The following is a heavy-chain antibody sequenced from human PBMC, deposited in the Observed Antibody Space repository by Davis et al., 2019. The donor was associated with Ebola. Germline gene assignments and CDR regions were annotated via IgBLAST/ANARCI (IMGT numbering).Heavy chain of an antibody. J-gene: IGHJ4*02. Sequence: ASVKVSCQASGYTFSIYGLSWVRQAPGQGLEWMGWINPYNGNTDYAQNFQGRVTVTTDTSTSTVYMELRSLRSDDTAVYYCARDIGYSFGSGSYSKYDYWGQGTLVTVSS. CDR2: INPYNGNT. CDR3: ARDIGYSFGSGSYSKYDY. V-gene: IGHV1-18*01. D-gene: IGHD3-10*01. CDR1: GYTFSIYG.